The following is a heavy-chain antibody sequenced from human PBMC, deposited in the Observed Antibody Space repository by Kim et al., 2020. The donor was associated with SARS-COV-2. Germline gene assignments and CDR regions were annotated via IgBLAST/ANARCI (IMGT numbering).Heavy chain of an antibody. J-gene: IGHJ4*02. CDR2: ISYDGSNK. D-gene: IGHD1-26*01. CDR3: ARSPGSGSYYRGDYFDY. Sequence: GGSLRLSCAASGFTFSSYAMHWVRQAPGKGLEWVAVISYDGSNKYYADSVKGRFTISRDNSKNTLYLQMNSLRAEDTAVYYCARSPGSGSYYRGDYFDYWGQGTLVTVSS. V-gene: IGHV3-30*04. CDR1: GFTFSSYA.